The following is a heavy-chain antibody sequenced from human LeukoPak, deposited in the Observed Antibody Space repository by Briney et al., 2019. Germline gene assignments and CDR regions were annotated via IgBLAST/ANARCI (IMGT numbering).Heavy chain of an antibody. CDR3: ARQLYSNYNYCDT. V-gene: IGHV4-34*01. D-gene: IGHD4-11*01. CDR1: GGSFSCYY. CDR2: INHSGST. Sequence: PSETLSLTCAVYGGSFSCYYWSWIRQPPGKGLEWIGEINHSGSTNYNPSLKSRVTISGDTSENRFSLRLSSVTAADTAVYYCARQLYSNYNYCDTWGQGALVTVSS. J-gene: IGHJ4*02.